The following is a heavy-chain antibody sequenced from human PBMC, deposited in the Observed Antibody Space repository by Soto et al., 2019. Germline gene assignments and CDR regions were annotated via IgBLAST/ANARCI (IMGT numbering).Heavy chain of an antibody. V-gene: IGHV3-49*03. CDR1: GFTFGDYA. J-gene: IGHJ6*02. Sequence: GGSLRLSCTASGFTFGDYAMSWFRQAPGKGLEWVGFIRSKAYGGTTEYAASVKGRFTISRDDSKSIAYLQMNSLKTEDTAVYYCTRIPLLRYFDWLFRRPPTYYYYGMDVWGQGTTVTVSS. CDR2: IRSKAYGGTT. D-gene: IGHD3-9*01. CDR3: TRIPLLRYFDWLFRRPPTYYYYGMDV.